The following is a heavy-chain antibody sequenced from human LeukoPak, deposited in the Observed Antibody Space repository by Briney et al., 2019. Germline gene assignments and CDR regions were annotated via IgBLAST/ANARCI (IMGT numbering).Heavy chain of an antibody. CDR2: INAGKGNT. D-gene: IGHD3-10*01. Sequence: ASVKVSCKASGYTFTSYAMHWVRQAPGQRLEWMGWINAGKGNTKYSQKFQGRVTITRDTSASTAYMELSSLRSEDTAVYYCAREGTMVRGPTGFDYWGQGTLVTVSS. V-gene: IGHV1-3*01. CDR3: AREGTMVRGPTGFDY. CDR1: GYTFTSYA. J-gene: IGHJ4*02.